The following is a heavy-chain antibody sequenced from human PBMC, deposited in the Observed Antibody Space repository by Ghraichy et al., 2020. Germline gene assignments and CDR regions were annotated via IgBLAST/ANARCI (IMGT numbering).Heavy chain of an antibody. CDR1: NGPFDSYY. V-gene: IGHV4-34*01. D-gene: IGHD6-13*01. CDR3: ARGRKSSQQLAPLPFDY. CDR2: INHSGST. J-gene: IGHJ4*02. Sequence: SQTLSLTCAVYNGPFDSYYWSWIRQPPGKGLEWIGEINHSGSTNYNPSLRSRVTFSVDRSKDQFSLRLNSVTAADTAMYYCARGRKSSQQLAPLPFDYWGQGTLVTVSS.